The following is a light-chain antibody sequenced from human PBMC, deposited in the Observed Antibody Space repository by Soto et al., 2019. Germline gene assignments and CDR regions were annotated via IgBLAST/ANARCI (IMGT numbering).Light chain of an antibody. CDR3: QQSYNSPQT. CDR1: QGITSW. J-gene: IGKJ1*01. CDR2: AAS. Sequence: DIQMTQSPSFVSASVGDRVTISCRASQGITSWLAWYQQKPGKAPKLLIYAASTLQGGVPSRFSGSGSGTEFTLTISSLQPEDFATYSCQQSYNSPQTFGRGTKVEIK. V-gene: IGKV1-12*01.